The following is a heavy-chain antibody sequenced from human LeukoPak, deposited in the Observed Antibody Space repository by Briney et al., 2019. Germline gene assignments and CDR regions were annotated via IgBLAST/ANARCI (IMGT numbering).Heavy chain of an antibody. J-gene: IGHJ4*02. V-gene: IGHV3-7*01. D-gene: IGHD1-14*01. CDR3: TRDRSRAEDD. CDR2: INQGGSDK. CDR1: GFSFDTHS. Sequence: GGSLRLSCAASGFSFDTHSMNWVRQSPGKGLEWVANINQGGSDKYYVDSVKGRFTISRDNANNLLYLQMNSLRGEDTAVYYCTRDRSRAEDDWGQGTLVTVSS.